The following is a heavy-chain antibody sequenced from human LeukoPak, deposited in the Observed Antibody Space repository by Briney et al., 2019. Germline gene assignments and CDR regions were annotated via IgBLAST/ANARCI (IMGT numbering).Heavy chain of an antibody. J-gene: IGHJ4*02. CDR1: GYTFTSYG. V-gene: IGHV1-18*01. Sequence: ASVKVSCKASGYTFTSYGISWVRQAPGQGLEWMGWISAYNGNTNYAQKLQGRVTMTTDASTSTAYMELRSLRSDDTAVYYCARDSREITGSGWYKRFDYWGQGTLVTVSS. CDR2: ISAYNGNT. D-gene: IGHD6-19*01. CDR3: ARDSREITGSGWYKRFDY.